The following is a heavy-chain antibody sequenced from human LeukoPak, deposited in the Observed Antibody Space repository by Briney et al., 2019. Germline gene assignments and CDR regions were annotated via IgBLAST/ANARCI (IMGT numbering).Heavy chain of an antibody. Sequence: SETLSLTCTVSGGSISSYYWSWIRQPPGKGLEWIGYIYYSGSTNYNPSLKSRVTISVDTSKNQFSLKLSSVTAADTAVYYCASPGGRGYCSGGSCYSGAFDIWGQGTMVTVSS. CDR2: IYYSGST. CDR1: GGSISSYY. V-gene: IGHV4-59*01. CDR3: ASPGGRGYCSGGSCYSGAFDI. J-gene: IGHJ3*02. D-gene: IGHD2-15*01.